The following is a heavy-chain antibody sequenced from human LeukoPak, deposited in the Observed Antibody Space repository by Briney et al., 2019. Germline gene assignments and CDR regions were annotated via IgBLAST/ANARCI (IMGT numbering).Heavy chain of an antibody. J-gene: IGHJ5*02. CDR3: ARGQTYYYDSSGLGSWFDP. D-gene: IGHD3-22*01. CDR1: GFTFSSYA. Sequence: GGSLRLSCAASGFTFSSYAMSWVRQAPGKGLEWVSAISGSGGSTYYADSVKGRFTISRDNSKNTLYLQMNSLRAEDTAVYYCARGQTYYYDSSGLGSWFDPWGQGTLVTVSS. V-gene: IGHV3-23*01. CDR2: ISGSGGST.